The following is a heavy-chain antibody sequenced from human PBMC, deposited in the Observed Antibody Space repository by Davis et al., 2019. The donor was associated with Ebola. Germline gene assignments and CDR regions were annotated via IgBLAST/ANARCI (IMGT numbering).Heavy chain of an antibody. D-gene: IGHD2-21*01. J-gene: IGHJ6*02. CDR1: GGTFSSYA. CDR2: IIPIFGTP. Sequence: AASVKVSCKASGGTFSSYAISWVRQAPGQGLEWMGGIIPIFGTPNYAQKFQGRVTITADKSTSTAYMELSSLRSEDTAVYYCAKSMSYYYGMDVWGQGTTVTVSS. V-gene: IGHV1-69*06. CDR3: AKSMSYYYGMDV.